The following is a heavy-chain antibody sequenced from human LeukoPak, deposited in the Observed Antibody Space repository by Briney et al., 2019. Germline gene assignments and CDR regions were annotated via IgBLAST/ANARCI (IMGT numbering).Heavy chain of an antibody. D-gene: IGHD5-24*01. V-gene: IGHV3-21*01. CDR1: GFTFSTYS. CDR2: INGRGNYI. CDR3: VRDGDDFNFDY. Sequence: PGGSLRLSCEASGFTFSTYSMNWVRQAPGKGLEWVSSINGRGNYIYYADSVKGRFTISRDNAKNSLYLQMDSLRAEDAALYFCVRDGDDFNFDYWGQGSLVTDSS. J-gene: IGHJ4*02.